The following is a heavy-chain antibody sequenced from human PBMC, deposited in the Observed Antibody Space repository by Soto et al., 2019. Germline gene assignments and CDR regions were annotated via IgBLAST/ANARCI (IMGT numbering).Heavy chain of an antibody. CDR3: ARDARGTRGFDEMDI. V-gene: IGHV1-2*02. CDR1: GYIFTGHH. Sequence: ASVKVSCKASGYIFTGHHIHWVRQAPGRGLEWMGWINPNSGDTVYAQNFQGRVTMTRDTSFNLVYMEMSGLMSDDTAVYYCARDARGTRGFDEMDIWGQGTTVTVS. D-gene: IGHD3-9*01. J-gene: IGHJ6*02. CDR2: INPNSGDT.